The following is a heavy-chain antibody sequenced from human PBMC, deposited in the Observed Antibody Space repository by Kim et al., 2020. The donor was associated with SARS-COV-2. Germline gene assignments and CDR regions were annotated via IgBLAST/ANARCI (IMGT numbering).Heavy chain of an antibody. CDR1: GYTFTALY. D-gene: IGHD6-6*01. J-gene: IGHJ4*02. V-gene: IGHV1-2*02. CDR2: INPDSGGT. CDR3: ARDGRPASAFDY. Sequence: ASVKVSCKASGYTFTALYLYWVRQAPGQGLEWMGWINPDSGGTHYAQKFQGRVTITRDTSISTAYMELSRLTSDDTAVYFCARDGRPASAFDYWGQGTLITVSP.